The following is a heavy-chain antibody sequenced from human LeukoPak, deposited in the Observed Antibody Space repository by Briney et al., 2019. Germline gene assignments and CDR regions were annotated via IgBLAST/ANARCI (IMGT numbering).Heavy chain of an antibody. CDR2: IWYDGSNK. CDR1: GFTFSSYG. CDR3: ARDSFHDFWSGYLDY. D-gene: IGHD3-3*01. V-gene: IGHV3-33*01. Sequence: GGSLRLSCAASGFTFSSYGMHWVRQAPGKGLEWVAVIWYDGSNKYYADSVKGRFTISRDNSKNTLYLQMNSLRAEDTAVYYCARDSFHDFWSGYLDYGGQGTLVTVSS. J-gene: IGHJ4*02.